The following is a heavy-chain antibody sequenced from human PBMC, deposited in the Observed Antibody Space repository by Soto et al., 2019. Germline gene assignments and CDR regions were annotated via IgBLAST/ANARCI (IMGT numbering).Heavy chain of an antibody. CDR1: GGYIRSSSYY. Sequence: SETLSLTCTVSGGYIRSSSYYWGWIRQPPGKGLEWIGSIYYSGSTYYNPSLKSRVTISVDTSKNQFSLKLSSVTAADTAVYYCAKTRFTFGGVIVEYYFDYWGQGTLVTVSS. J-gene: IGHJ4*02. V-gene: IGHV4-39*01. CDR3: AKTRFTFGGVIVEYYFDY. CDR2: IYYSGST. D-gene: IGHD3-16*02.